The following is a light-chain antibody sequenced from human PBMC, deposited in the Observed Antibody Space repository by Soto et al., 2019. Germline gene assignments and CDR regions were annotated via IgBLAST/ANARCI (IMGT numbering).Light chain of an antibody. J-gene: IGKJ1*01. V-gene: IGKV3-20*01. CDR2: GAS. Sequence: EIVLTQFPGTLSLSPGERATLSCRASQSVGRNYLAWYQQKPGQAPRVIIYGASNRASGIPDRFSGSGSGAAFTLTISRLEPEEFAVYYGQQYGTSPWAFGQGTKVEIK. CDR1: QSVGRNY. CDR3: QQYGTSPWA.